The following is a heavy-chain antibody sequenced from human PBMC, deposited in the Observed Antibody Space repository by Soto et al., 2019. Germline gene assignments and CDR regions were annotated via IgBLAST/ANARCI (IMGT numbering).Heavy chain of an antibody. V-gene: IGHV1-69*12. Sequence: QVQLVQSGAEVKKPGSSVKVSCKASGGTFSSYAISWVRQAPGQGLEWMGGIIPIFGTANYAQKFQGRVTITADESTSTGYMELSSLRSEETAVYYCARDKRGYSYGSYYYYGMDVWGQGTTVTVSS. D-gene: IGHD5-18*01. CDR3: ARDKRGYSYGSYYYYGMDV. J-gene: IGHJ6*02. CDR2: IIPIFGTA. CDR1: GGTFSSYA.